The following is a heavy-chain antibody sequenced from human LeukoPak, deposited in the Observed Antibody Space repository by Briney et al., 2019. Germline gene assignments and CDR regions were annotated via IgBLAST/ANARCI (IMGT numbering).Heavy chain of an antibody. CDR2: MNPNSGNT. J-gene: IGHJ3*02. CDR3: ARAIGIAAAGDAFDI. CDR1: GYTFTSYG. V-gene: IGHV1-8*03. D-gene: IGHD6-13*01. Sequence: GASVKVSCKASGYTFTSYGINWVRQATGQGLEWMGWMNPNSGNTGYAQKFQGRVTITRNTSISTAYMELSSLRSEDTAVYYCARAIGIAAAGDAFDIWGQGAMVTVSS.